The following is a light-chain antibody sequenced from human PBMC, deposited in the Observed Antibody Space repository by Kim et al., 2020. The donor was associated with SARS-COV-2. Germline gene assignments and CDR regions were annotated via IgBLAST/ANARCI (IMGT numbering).Light chain of an antibody. CDR2: DVS. CDR3: SSYTSSSSLV. V-gene: IGLV2-14*03. CDR1: NSDVGGYNY. Sequence: GQAITISGTGTNSDVGGYNYVSGYQQHPGKAPKLMICDVSNRPSGVSNRFAGSKSGNTASLTISGLQAEDEADYYCSSYTSSSSLVFGGGTKLTVL. J-gene: IGLJ2*01.